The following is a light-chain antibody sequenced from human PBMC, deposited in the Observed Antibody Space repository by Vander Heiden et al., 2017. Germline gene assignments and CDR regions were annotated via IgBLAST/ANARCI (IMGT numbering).Light chain of an antibody. V-gene: IGKV1-13*02. Sequence: AIQLTPSPSSLPASVGDRVTITCRASQGISSALAWYQQKTGKAPKLLIYDASSLKSGVPSRFSGSGSGTDFTLAISSLQPEDFATYYCQQFNSYPYTFGQGTKLEIK. CDR1: QGISSA. J-gene: IGKJ2*01. CDR3: QQFNSYPYT. CDR2: DAS.